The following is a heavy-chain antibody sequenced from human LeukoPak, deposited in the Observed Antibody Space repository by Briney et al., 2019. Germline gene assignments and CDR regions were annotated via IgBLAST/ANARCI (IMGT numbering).Heavy chain of an antibody. CDR2: IYYSGST. CDR1: GGSISSGGYY. J-gene: IGHJ4*02. Sequence: SPTLSLTCTVSGGSISSGGYYWSWIRQHPGKGLEWIGYIYYSGSTYYNPSLKSRVTISVDTSKNQFSLKLSSVTAADTAVYYCARDPIAAAGLFDYWGQGTLVTVSS. CDR3: ARDPIAAAGLFDY. V-gene: IGHV4-31*03. D-gene: IGHD6-13*01.